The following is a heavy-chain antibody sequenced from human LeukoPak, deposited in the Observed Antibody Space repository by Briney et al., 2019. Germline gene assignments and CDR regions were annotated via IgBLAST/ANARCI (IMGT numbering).Heavy chain of an antibody. D-gene: IGHD5-18*01. CDR2: IIPILDIA. Sequence: ASVKVSCKAPGGTFSSYTISWVRQAPGQGLEWMGRIIPILDIANYAQKFQGRVTITADKSTSTAYMELSSLRSEDTAMYYCARSDGYGYNWFDPWGQGTLVTVSS. J-gene: IGHJ5*02. V-gene: IGHV1-69*02. CDR1: GGTFSSYT. CDR3: ARSDGYGYNWFDP.